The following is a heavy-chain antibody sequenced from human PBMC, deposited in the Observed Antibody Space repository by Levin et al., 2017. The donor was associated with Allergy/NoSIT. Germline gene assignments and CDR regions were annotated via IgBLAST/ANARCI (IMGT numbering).Heavy chain of an antibody. CDR1: GYTFTGYY. D-gene: IGHD2-2*02. J-gene: IGHJ4*02. Sequence: PAASVKVSCKASGYTFTGYYMHWVRQAPGQGLEWMGWINPNSGGTNYAQKFQGRVTMTRDTSISTAYMELSRLRSDDTAVYYCARGGRAIVVVPAAIRGASDYWGQGTLVTVSS. CDR3: ARGGRAIVVVPAAIRGASDY. CDR2: INPNSGGT. V-gene: IGHV1-2*02.